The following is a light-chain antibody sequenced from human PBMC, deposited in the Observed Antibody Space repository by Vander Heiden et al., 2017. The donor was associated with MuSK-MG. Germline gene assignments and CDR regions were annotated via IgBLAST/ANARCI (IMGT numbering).Light chain of an antibody. CDR3: QVWDSSSDSWV. V-gene: IGLV3-21*02. Sequence: SYVLTQPPSVSVAPGQTARIPCVGNNIATKGVHWYQQRPGQAPVLVVCEDSDRPSGSPERFSVSSSDKKATLTISRVEAGDEADYFCQVWDSSSDSWVFGGGTKLTVL. CDR1: NIATKG. CDR2: EDS. J-gene: IGLJ3*02.